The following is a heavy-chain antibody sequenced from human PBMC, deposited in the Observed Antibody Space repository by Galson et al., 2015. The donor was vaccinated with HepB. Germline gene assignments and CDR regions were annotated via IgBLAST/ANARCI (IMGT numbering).Heavy chain of an antibody. V-gene: IGHV4-39*01. CDR3: AGSSGSYFGYRPDY. J-gene: IGHJ4*02. D-gene: IGHD1-26*01. CDR2: IYYSGST. CDR1: GGSISSSSYY. Sequence: SETLSLTCTVSGGSISSSSYYWGWIRQPPGKGLEWIGSIYYSGSTYYNPSLKSRVTISVDTSKNQFSLKLSSVTAADTAVYYCAGSSGSYFGYRPDYWGQGTLVTVSS.